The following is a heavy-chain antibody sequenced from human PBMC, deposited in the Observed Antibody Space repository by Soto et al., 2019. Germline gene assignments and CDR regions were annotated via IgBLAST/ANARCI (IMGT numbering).Heavy chain of an antibody. V-gene: IGHV3-33*01. J-gene: IGHJ6*02. CDR3: ARDPRGGLVVTAIYDYYYGMDV. Sequence: LRLSCAASGFTFSSYGMPGVRQAPGKGLEWVAVIWYDGSNKYYADSVKGRFTISRDNSKNTLYLQMNSLRAEDTAVYYCARDPRGGLVVTAIYDYYYGMDVWGQGTTVTVSS. CDR2: IWYDGSNK. CDR1: GFTFSSYG. D-gene: IGHD2-21*02.